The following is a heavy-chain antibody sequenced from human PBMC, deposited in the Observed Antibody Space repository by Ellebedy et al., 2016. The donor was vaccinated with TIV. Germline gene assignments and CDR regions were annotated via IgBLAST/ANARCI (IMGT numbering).Heavy chain of an antibody. CDR2: ISAGGETT. V-gene: IGHV3-23*01. D-gene: IGHD1-1*01. J-gene: IGHJ4*02. Sequence: GESLKISCAASGFTFSNHGMPWVRQAPGKGLEWVSSISAGGETTYYADSVKGRFTSSRDSAKNTLYLQMNSLRAEDTAVYYCVTYNRREFEYWGQGTLVTVSS. CDR1: GFTFSNHG. CDR3: VTYNRREFEY.